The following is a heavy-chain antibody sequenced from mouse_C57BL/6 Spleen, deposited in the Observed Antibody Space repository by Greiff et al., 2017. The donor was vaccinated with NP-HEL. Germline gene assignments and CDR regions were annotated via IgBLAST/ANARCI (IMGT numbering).Heavy chain of an antibody. J-gene: IGHJ4*01. CDR2: IYPGDGDT. V-gene: IGHV1-80*01. CDR3: ARPSSGYGYAMDY. Sequence: VQLQQSGAELVKPGASVKISCKASGYAFSSYWMNWVKQRPGKGLEWIGQIYPGDGDTNYNGKFKGKATLTADKSSSTAYMQLSSLTSEDSAVYFCARPSSGYGYAMDYWGQGISVTVSS. CDR1: GYAFSSYW. D-gene: IGHD3-2*02.